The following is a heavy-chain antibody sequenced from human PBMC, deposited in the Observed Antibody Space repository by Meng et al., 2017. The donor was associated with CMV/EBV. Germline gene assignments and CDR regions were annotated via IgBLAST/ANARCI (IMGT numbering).Heavy chain of an antibody. CDR1: GFTFSDYY. CDR2: IGSSGTTI. J-gene: IGHJ1*01. D-gene: IGHD3-16*01. V-gene: IGHV3-11*01. CDR3: ARVKGAREYFQH. Sequence: FAASGFTFSDYYMSWIRQAPGKGLEWVSYIGSSGTTIYYADSVKGRFTISRDNAKNSLYLQMNSLRAEDTAVYYCARVKGAREYFQHWGQGTLVTVSS.